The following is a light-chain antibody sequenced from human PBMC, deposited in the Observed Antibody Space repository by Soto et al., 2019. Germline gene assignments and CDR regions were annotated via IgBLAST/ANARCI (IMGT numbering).Light chain of an antibody. CDR2: DAS. J-gene: IGKJ1*01. Sequence: ETVMTQSPATLSVSTEERATLSCRASQSVISSLAWYQQKPGQAPRLLIYDASQRATGIPARFRGSGSGTDFTLSISSLGPEDFAVYYCQQRNDRPPLTFRHGTRV. V-gene: IGKV3-11*01. CDR3: QQRNDRPPLT. CDR1: QSVISS.